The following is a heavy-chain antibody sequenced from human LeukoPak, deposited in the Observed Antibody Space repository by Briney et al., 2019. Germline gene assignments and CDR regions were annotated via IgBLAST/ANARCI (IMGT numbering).Heavy chain of an antibody. V-gene: IGHV3-9*01. Sequence: GGSLRLSCAASGFTFDDYAMHWVRQAPGKGLEWVSGISWNSGSIGYADSVKGRFTISRDNAKNSLYLQMNSLRAEDTAVYYCAPRLAKPVLPVGYWGQGTLVTVSS. D-gene: IGHD2-8*01. CDR1: GFTFDDYA. CDR3: APRLAKPVLPVGY. J-gene: IGHJ4*02. CDR2: ISWNSGSI.